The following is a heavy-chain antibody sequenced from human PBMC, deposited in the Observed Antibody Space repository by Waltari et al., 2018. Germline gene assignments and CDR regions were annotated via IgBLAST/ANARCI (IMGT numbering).Heavy chain of an antibody. CDR2: ISGSGGST. CDR1: GFTFSSYA. D-gene: IGHD3-3*01. J-gene: IGHJ4*02. CDR3: AKIMGVLRFLEWLFGGLDY. V-gene: IGHV3-23*01. Sequence: EVQLLESGGGLVQPGGSLRLSCAASGFTFSSYAMSWVRQAPGKGLEWVSAISGSGGSTYYADSVKGRFTISRDNSKNTLYLQMNSLRAEDTAVYYCAKIMGVLRFLEWLFGGLDYWGQGTLVTVSS.